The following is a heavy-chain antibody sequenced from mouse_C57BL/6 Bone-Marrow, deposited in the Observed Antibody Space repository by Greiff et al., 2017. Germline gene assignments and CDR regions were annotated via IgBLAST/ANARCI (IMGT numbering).Heavy chain of an antibody. V-gene: IGHV1-52*01. CDR3: ERGDSTVVAKGFAY. J-gene: IGHJ3*01. CDR1: GYTFTSYW. CDR2: IDPSDSET. Sequence: QVQLQQPGAELVRPGSSVKLSCKASGYTFTSYWMHWVKQRPIQGLEWIGNIDPSDSETHYNQKFKDKATLTVDKSSSTAYMQLSSLTSEDSAVYYGERGDSTVVAKGFAYWGQGTLVTVSA. D-gene: IGHD1-1*01.